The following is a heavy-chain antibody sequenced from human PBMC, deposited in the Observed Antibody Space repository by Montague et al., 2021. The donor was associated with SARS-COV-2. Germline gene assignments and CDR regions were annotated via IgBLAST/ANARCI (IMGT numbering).Heavy chain of an antibody. J-gene: IGHJ4*02. CDR1: GFTFDSHA. V-gene: IGHV3-23*01. CDR2: ISDGGTST. CDR3: AKDLETSGWYTFFFDS. D-gene: IGHD6-19*01. Sequence: FLSLSCSGSGFTFDSHAMSWVRQAPGKGLEWVAGISDGGTSTYYADSVKGRLIISRDNSKSTLYLQIHSLRAEDTAVYYCAKDLETSGWYTFFFDSWGQGTLVTVSS.